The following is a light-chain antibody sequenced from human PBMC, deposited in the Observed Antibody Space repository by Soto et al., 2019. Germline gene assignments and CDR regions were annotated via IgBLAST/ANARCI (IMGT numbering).Light chain of an antibody. J-gene: IGKJ5*01. CDR1: QSLSSN. Sequence: ELVLTQSPATLSLSPGEGATVSCRASQSLSSNFLAWYQQKPGQAPRLLFYDASTRATGIPARFSGSGSGTEFTLTISSLQSEDFAVYYCQHYHGWPITFGQGTRLEIK. V-gene: IGKV3-15*01. CDR2: DAS. CDR3: QHYHGWPIT.